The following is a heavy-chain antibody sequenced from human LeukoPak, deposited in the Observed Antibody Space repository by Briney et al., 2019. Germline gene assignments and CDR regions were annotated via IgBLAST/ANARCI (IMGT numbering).Heavy chain of an antibody. CDR3: ARGPPVYGGSCYGY. V-gene: IGHV1-18*01. CDR2: ISAYNGNT. D-gene: IGHD2-15*01. CDR1: GYTFTSYG. J-gene: IGHJ4*02. Sequence: GASEKVSCKASGYTFTSYGISWVRQAPGQGLEWMGWISAYNGNTNYAQKLQGRVTMTTDTSTSTAYMELRSLRSDDTAVYYCARGPPVYGGSCYGYWGQGTLVTVSS.